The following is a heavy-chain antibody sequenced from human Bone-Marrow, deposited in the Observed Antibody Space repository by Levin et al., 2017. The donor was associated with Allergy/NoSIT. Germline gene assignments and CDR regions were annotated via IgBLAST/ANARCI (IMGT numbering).Heavy chain of an antibody. J-gene: IGHJ6*02. D-gene: IGHD5-24*01. CDR2: IWYDGSNK. V-gene: IGHV3-33*01. CDR1: GFTFSSYG. CDR3: ARDLDGRRPIDYYYYGMDV. Sequence: SGGSLRLSCAASGFTFSSYGMHWVRQAPGKGLEWVAVIWYDGSNKYYADSVKGRFTISRDNSKNTLYLQMNSLRAEDTAVYYCARDLDGRRPIDYYYYGMDVWGQGTTVTVSS.